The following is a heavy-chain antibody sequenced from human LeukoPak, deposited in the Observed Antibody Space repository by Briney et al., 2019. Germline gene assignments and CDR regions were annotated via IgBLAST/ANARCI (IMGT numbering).Heavy chain of an antibody. V-gene: IGHV3-23*01. J-gene: IGHJ4*02. CDR1: GFAFSSYA. CDR2: ISGSTGNT. CDR3: AATSMVRGVELDY. D-gene: IGHD3-10*01. Sequence: GGSLRLSCAASGFAFSSYAMSWVRQAPGKGLEWVSSISGSTGNTYYADSVKGRLIISRANSKNTLYLQMNSLRAEDTAVCYCAATSMVRGVELDYWGQGTLVTVSS.